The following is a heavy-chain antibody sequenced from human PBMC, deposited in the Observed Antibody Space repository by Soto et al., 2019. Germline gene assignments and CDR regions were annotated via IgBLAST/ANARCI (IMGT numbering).Heavy chain of an antibody. Sequence: GGSLRLSCAASRFTFSSYGMHWVRQAPGKGLEWVAVISFDGSKKYYADSVKGRFTISRDNSKNTLYLQMNSLRAEDTAVYYCATDLNEYGDYGGAFDISGQGTMVTV. CDR3: ATDLNEYGDYGGAFDI. D-gene: IGHD4-17*01. CDR2: ISFDGSKK. CDR1: RFTFSSYG. V-gene: IGHV3-30*03. J-gene: IGHJ3*02.